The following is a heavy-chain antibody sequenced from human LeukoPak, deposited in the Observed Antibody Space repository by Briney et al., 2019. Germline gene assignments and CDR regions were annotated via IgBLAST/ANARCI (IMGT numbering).Heavy chain of an antibody. CDR1: GVSVSSDH. D-gene: IGHD3-10*01. CDR2: IDYPGST. Sequence: SETLSLTCTVSGVSVSSDHWTWIRQPPGKGLEWLGKIDYPGSTNYNPSLKSRVTISMDTSKNQVSLKLTSVTAADTAVYYCARGPLWFGELLGFLDYWGQGTLVTVSS. J-gene: IGHJ4*02. CDR3: ARGPLWFGELLGFLDY. V-gene: IGHV4-59*08.